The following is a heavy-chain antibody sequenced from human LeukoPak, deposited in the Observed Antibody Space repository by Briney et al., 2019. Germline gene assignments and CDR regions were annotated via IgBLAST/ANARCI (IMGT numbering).Heavy chain of an antibody. CDR2: IYYSGST. CDR3: AREMTTVTTFDY. CDR1: GGSISSYY. Sequence: SETLSLTCTVSGGSISSYYWSWIRQPPGKGLEWIGYIYYSGSTNYNPSLKSRVTISVDTSKNHFSLRLSSETAADTAVYYCAREMTTVTTFDYWGQGTLVTVSS. V-gene: IGHV4-59*01. J-gene: IGHJ4*02. D-gene: IGHD4-17*01.